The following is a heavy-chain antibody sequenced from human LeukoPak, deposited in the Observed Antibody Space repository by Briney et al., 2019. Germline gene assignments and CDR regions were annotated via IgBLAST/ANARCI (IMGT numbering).Heavy chain of an antibody. CDR3: ARYSGYSTNYYYGMDV. CDR1: GGSIGSGDYY. D-gene: IGHD5-12*01. CDR2: IYYSGST. V-gene: IGHV4-30-4*01. J-gene: IGHJ6*02. Sequence: SETLSLTCTVSGGSIGSGDYYWSWIRQPPGKGLEWIGYIYYSGSTYYNPSLKSRVTISVGTSKNQFSLKLSSVTAADTAVYYCARYSGYSTNYYYGMDVWGQGTTVTVSS.